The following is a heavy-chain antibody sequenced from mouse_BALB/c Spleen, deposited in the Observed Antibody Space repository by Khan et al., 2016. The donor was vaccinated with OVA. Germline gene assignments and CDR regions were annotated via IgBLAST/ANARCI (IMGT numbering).Heavy chain of an antibody. CDR3: ARGNYYGYAMDY. CDR1: GYSITSNYA. Sequence: EVQLHESGPGLVKPSQSLSLTCTVTGYSITSNYAWNWIRQFPGNKLEWMGYISYSGSTNYNPSLKSRISITRYTSKNQFFLQLNSVTTEDTATDYCARGNYYGYAMDYWGQGTSITVSS. V-gene: IGHV3-2*02. CDR2: ISYSGST. D-gene: IGHD1-1*01. J-gene: IGHJ4*01.